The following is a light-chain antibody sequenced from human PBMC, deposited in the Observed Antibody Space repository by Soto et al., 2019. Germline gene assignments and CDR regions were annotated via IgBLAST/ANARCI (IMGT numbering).Light chain of an antibody. CDR2: DVS. Sequence: QSALTQPASVSGSPGQSITISCTGTSSDIGSYNSVSWYQQHPGKAPKLIIHDVSNRPSGVSYRFSGSKSGNTASLTISGLQTEDEAHYYCSSYTGSSTLVVFGGGTKLTVL. V-gene: IGLV2-14*01. J-gene: IGLJ2*01. CDR3: SSYTGSSTLVV. CDR1: SSDIGSYNS.